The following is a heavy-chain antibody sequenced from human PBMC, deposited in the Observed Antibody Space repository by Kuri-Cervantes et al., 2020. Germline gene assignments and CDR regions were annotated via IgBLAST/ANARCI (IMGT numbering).Heavy chain of an antibody. D-gene: IGHD5-18*01. J-gene: IGHJ6*03. CDR2: IYYSGST. Sequence: SETLSLTCTVSGGSISSYYWSWIRQPPGKGLEWIGYIYYSGSTYYNPSLKSRVTISVDTSKNQFSLKLSSVTAADTAVYYCARALWVPHYYYYMDVWGKGTTVTVSS. CDR3: ARALWVPHYYYYMDV. CDR1: GGSISSYY. V-gene: IGHV4-59*08.